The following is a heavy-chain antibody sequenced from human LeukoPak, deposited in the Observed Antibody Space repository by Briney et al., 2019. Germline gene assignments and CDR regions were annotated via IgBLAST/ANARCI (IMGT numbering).Heavy chain of an antibody. J-gene: IGHJ6*02. CDR1: GFTFSDYY. D-gene: IGHD2-8*01. V-gene: IGHV3-11*01. CDR3: ALGTINKDYYFGMDV. CDR2: ISNSGSTV. Sequence: GGSLRFSCAASGFTFSDYYMTWLRQAPGKGLEWLSYISNSGSTVFYADSVKGRFTVSRDNAKRSLYLQIESLRDDDTAVYHCALGTINKDYYFGMDVWGQGTTVTVSS.